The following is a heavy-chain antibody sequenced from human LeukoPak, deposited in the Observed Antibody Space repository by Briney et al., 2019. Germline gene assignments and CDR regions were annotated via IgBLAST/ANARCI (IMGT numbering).Heavy chain of an antibody. CDR3: ARRSHCTGDSCYPV. Sequence: SETLSLTCTVSGDSMTSSNHYWVWIRQPPGQGLEWIGSIYCGGSTYYNPSLKSRVTISQDTSKNQFSLKVNTVTAADTAVYHCARRSHCTGDSCYPVWGQGTTVTVSS. CDR2: IYCGGST. J-gene: IGHJ6*02. V-gene: IGHV4-39*01. D-gene: IGHD2-15*01. CDR1: GDSMTSSNHY.